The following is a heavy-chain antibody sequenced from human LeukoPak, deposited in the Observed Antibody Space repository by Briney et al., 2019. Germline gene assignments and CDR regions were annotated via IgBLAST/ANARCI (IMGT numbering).Heavy chain of an antibody. CDR1: GGSFSGYY. CDR3: ATTYCGGDCPYDY. D-gene: IGHD2-21*01. V-gene: IGHV4-34*01. J-gene: IGHJ4*02. Sequence: SETLSLTCAVYGGSFSGYYWSWIRQPPGKGLEWIGEINHSGSTNYNPSLKSRVTISVDTSKNQFSLKLSSVTAADTAVYYCATTYCGGDCPYDYGGQGTLVTVSS. CDR2: INHSGST.